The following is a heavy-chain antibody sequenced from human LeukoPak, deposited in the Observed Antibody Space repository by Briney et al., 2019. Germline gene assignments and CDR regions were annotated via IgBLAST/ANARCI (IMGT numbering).Heavy chain of an antibody. V-gene: IGHV4-4*07. CDR3: ARGRYCSADICSGGDAFDI. J-gene: IGHJ3*02. Sequence: SETLSLTCTVSGGSINNYYWSWSRDPAGKGQRGFGRIYTRGSPNYNPSLKSRVTMSVDTSKNQFSLKLSSVTAADTAVYYCARGRYCSADICSGGDAFDIWGQGTMVSISS. CDR2: IYTRGSP. CDR1: GGSINNYY. D-gene: IGHD2-15*01.